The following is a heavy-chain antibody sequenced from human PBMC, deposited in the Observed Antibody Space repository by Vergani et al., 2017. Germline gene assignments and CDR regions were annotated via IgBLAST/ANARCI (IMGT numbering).Heavy chain of an antibody. CDR3: AKGEEEFGLGSDAFDI. J-gene: IGHJ3*02. Sequence: EVQLLESGGGLVQPGGSLRLSCAASGFTFSNYAMSWVRQAPGKGLEWVSTISGSGGGTYYADSVKGRFTISRDNSKNTLYLQMNSLRAEDTAVYYCAKGEEEFGLGSDAFDIWGQGTMVTVSS. CDR2: ISGSGGGT. V-gene: IGHV3-23*01. CDR1: GFTFSNYA. D-gene: IGHD3-10*01.